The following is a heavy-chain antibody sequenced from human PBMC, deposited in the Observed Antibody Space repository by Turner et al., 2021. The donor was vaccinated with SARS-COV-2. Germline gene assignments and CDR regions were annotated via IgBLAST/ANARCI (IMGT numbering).Heavy chain of an antibody. J-gene: IGHJ4*02. D-gene: IGHD3-16*01. Sequence: EVQLVESGGCLVYPGGSLRLSCAASGIPFSTYWMSWVRQAPGKGLEWVANIKRDGSEKYCVESVKGRFTVSRDNAKNSLYLQMNSLRAEDTAVYYCASEHNYVWGSYFGYWGQGTLVTVSS. CDR1: GIPFSTYW. CDR3: ASEHNYVWGSYFGY. V-gene: IGHV3-7*01. CDR2: IKRDGSEK.